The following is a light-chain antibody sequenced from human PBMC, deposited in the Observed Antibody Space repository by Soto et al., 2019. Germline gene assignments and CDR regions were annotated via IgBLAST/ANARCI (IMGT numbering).Light chain of an antibody. CDR2: GAS. CDR3: QIYNNP. CDR1: QNIYNW. J-gene: IGKJ4*01. V-gene: IGKV1-5*01. Sequence: DIQMTQSPSTLSASVGDRVIITCRASQNIYNWLAWYQQKPGKAPKLPINGASSLESWVPSRFSGSGSGTEITLSIKSLLPSYGATYYCQIYNNPFDVETKV.